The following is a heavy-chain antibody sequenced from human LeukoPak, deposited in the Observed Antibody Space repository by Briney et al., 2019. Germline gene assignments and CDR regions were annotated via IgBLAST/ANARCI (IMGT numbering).Heavy chain of an antibody. V-gene: IGHV3-23*01. J-gene: IGHJ4*02. CDR1: GFTFNSYA. CDR3: AREYGRYFDWLEDY. Sequence: GGSLRLSCAASGFTFNSYAMSWVRQAPGKGLEWVSAISGSGGSTYYADSVKGRFTISRDNSKNTLYLQMNSLRAEDTAVYYCAREYGRYFDWLEDYWGQGTLVTVSS. CDR2: ISGSGGST. D-gene: IGHD3-9*01.